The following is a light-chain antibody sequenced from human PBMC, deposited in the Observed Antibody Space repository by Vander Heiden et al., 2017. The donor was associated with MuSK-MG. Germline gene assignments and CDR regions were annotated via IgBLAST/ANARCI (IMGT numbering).Light chain of an antibody. Sequence: AVVTQEPSLTVSPGGTVTLTRGPSTGAVTSGHYPYWFQQKPGQAPRTLIYDTSNKHSWTPARFSGSLLGVKAALTLSGAQPEDEAEYYCLLSYSGARPVFGGGTKLTVL. V-gene: IGLV7-46*01. CDR2: DTS. CDR1: TGAVTSGHY. J-gene: IGLJ2*01. CDR3: LLSYSGARPV.